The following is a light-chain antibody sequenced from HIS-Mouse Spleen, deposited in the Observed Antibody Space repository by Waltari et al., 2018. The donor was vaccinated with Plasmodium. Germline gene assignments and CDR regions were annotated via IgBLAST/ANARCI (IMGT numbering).Light chain of an antibody. Sequence: SYELTQPPSVSVSPGQTARITCSGDALPKQYASWYQQKPGQAPVLVIYKDRERPPGIPERFSGSSSGTTVTLTISGVQAEDEADYYCQSADSSGTYRVFGGGTKLTVL. J-gene: IGLJ2*01. CDR3: QSADSSGTYRV. CDR1: ALPKQY. CDR2: KDR. V-gene: IGLV3-25*03.